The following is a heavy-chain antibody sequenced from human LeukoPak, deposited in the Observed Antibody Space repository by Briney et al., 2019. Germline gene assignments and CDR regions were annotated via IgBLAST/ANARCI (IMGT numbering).Heavy chain of an antibody. CDR3: ARVPGGVIDYGYFDY. D-gene: IGHD3-16*02. V-gene: IGHV1-18*01. Sequence: GASVKVSCKASGYTFTSYGISWVRQAPGQGLEWMGWISAYNGNTNYAQKLQGRVTMTTDTSTSTAYMELRSLRSDDTAVYYRARVPGGVIDYGYFDYWGQGTLVTVSS. CDR2: ISAYNGNT. CDR1: GYTFTSYG. J-gene: IGHJ4*02.